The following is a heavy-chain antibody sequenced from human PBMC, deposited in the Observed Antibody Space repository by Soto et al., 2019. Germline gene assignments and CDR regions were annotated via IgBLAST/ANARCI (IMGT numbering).Heavy chain of an antibody. D-gene: IGHD5-18*01. CDR1: GGVGSGGRYR. CDR3: ARASPVVTDF. CDR2: IYYSGST. Sequence: LYLRRTVAGGVGSGGRYRWGWNRQPTGTGLEWIGYIYYSGSTYYNPSLTSRVTISVDTSKNQFSLKLSSVTAADTAVYYCARASPVVTDFWGQGTTVTVTS. J-gene: IGHJ6*02. V-gene: IGHV4-30-4*01.